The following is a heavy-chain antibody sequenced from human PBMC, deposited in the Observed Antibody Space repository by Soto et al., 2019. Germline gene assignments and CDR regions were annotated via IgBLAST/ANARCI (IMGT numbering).Heavy chain of an antibody. CDR1: RASISSNW. V-gene: IGHV4-4*02. Sequence: QVQLQESGPGLVEPSGTLSLTCAVSRASISSNWWSWVRQPPGKALEWIGEIYHSGGARYNPSPESRVTMSVDKSKNQLSLNLNSVTAADTAVYYCATYYDVLTGYTFDSWGQGTLVTVSP. CDR2: IYHSGGA. CDR3: ATYYDVLTGYTFDS. D-gene: IGHD3-9*01. J-gene: IGHJ4*02.